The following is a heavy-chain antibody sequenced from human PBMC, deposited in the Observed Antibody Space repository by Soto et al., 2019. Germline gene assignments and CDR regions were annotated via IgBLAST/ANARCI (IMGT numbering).Heavy chain of an antibody. Sequence: GGSLRLSCAASGFTFSSYAMHWVRQAPGKGLEWVAVISYDGSNKYYADSVKGRFTISRDNSKNTLYLQMNSLRAEDTAVYYCARALKKGIAVATTLGYWGQGTLVTVSS. CDR3: ARALKKGIAVATTLGY. V-gene: IGHV3-30-3*01. CDR2: ISYDGSNK. CDR1: GFTFSSYA. J-gene: IGHJ4*02. D-gene: IGHD6-19*01.